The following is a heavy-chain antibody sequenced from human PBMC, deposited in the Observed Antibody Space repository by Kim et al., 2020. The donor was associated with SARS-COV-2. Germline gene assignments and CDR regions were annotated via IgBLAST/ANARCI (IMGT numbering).Heavy chain of an antibody. CDR1: GFTFSSYW. J-gene: IGHJ4*02. D-gene: IGHD6-13*01. Sequence: GGSLRLSCAASGFTFSSYWMHWVRQAPGKGLVWVSRINSDGSSTSYADSVKGRFTISRDNPKNTLYLQMNSLRAEDTAVYYCARGRGAAADPYFDYWGQGTLVTVSS. V-gene: IGHV3-74*01. CDR2: INSDGSST. CDR3: ARGRGAAADPYFDY.